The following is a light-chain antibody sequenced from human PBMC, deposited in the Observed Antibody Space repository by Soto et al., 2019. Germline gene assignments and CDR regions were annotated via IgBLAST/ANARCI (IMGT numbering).Light chain of an antibody. CDR2: GAS. CDR1: QSVRSN. J-gene: IGKJ5*01. Sequence: EIVMTQSPATLSLSPGERATLSCMASQSVRSNVAWYQQKPGQAPRLLIYGASTRATGIPARFSGSGSGTDFTLTVSSLEPEDFALYYCQQRSNWPPEITFGQGTRLEIK. V-gene: IGKV3-11*01. CDR3: QQRSNWPPEIT.